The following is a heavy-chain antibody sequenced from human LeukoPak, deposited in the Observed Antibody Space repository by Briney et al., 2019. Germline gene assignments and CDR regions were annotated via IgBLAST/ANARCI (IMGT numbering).Heavy chain of an antibody. V-gene: IGHV3-30*04. J-gene: IGHJ5*02. Sequence: PGRSLRLSCAASGFTFSSYAMHWVRQAPGKGLEWVAVISYDGSNKYYADSVKGRFTISRDNSKNTLYLQMNSLRAEDTAVYYCARGRVVPGSEGRFDPWGQGTLVTVSS. CDR1: GFTFSSYA. D-gene: IGHD2-2*01. CDR3: ARGRVVPGSEGRFDP. CDR2: ISYDGSNK.